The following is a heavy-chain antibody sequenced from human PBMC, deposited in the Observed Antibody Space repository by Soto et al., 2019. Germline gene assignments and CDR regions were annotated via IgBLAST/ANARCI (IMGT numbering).Heavy chain of an antibody. Sequence: KPSETLSLTCNLSGGSFHNFYWLWIRQPPGKGLEWIGSIYYSGSTYNNPSLRSRVSMSIDTSKDQFSLKLKSVTAADTALYFCARQRTSVVTQAYFDVWGPGSLVTVSS. V-gene: IGHV4-39*01. J-gene: IGHJ4*02. D-gene: IGHD2-21*02. CDR2: IYYSGST. CDR1: GGSFHNFY. CDR3: ARQRTSVVTQAYFDV.